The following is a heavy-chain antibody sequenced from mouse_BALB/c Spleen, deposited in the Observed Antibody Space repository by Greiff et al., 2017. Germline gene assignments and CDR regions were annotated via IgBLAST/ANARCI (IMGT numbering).Heavy chain of an antibody. CDR2: IDPANGNT. Sequence: EVQLQQSGAELVKPGASVKLSCTASGFNIKDTYMHWVKQRPEQGLEWIGRIDPANGNTKYDPKFQGKATITADTSSNTAYLQLSSLTSEDTAVYYCAAQDGYAMDYWGQGTSVTVSS. CDR3: AAQDGYAMDY. CDR1: GFNIKDTY. J-gene: IGHJ4*01. V-gene: IGHV14-3*02.